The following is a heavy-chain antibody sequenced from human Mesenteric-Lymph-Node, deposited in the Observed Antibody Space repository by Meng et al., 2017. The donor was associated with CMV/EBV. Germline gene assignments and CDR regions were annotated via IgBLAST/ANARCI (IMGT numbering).Heavy chain of an antibody. V-gene: IGHV1-18*01. J-gene: IGHJ6*02. CDR1: GYTFTSYG. D-gene: IGHD2-2*01. Sequence: ASVKVSCKASGYTFTSYGISWVRQAPGQGLEWMGWISAYNGNTNYAQKLRGRVTMTTDTSTSTAYMELRSLRSDDTAVYYCARGPLGYCSSTSCYLLYYGMDVWGQGTTVTVSS. CDR3: ARGPLGYCSSTSCYLLYYGMDV. CDR2: ISAYNGNT.